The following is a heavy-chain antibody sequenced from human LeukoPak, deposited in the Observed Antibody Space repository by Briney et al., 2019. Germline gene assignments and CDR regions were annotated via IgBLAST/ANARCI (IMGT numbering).Heavy chain of an antibody. J-gene: IGHJ4*02. CDR1: GFTFSSYW. D-gene: IGHD3-3*01. CDR2: IKQGGIEK. V-gene: IGHV3-7*03. CDR3: ARGLDDFWSGYYLDY. Sequence: GGSLRLSCAASGFTFSSYWMSWVRQAPGKGLEWVANIKQGGIEKHYVDAVKGRFTISRDNSKNTLYLQMNSLRAEDTAVYYCARGLDDFWSGYYLDYWGQGTLVTVSS.